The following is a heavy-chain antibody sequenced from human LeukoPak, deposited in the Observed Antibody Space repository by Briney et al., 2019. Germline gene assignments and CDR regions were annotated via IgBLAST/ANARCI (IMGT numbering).Heavy chain of an antibody. Sequence: ASVKVSCKASGYTFTSYGISWVRQAPGQGLEWMGRIIPILGIANYAQKFQGRVTITADKSTSTAYMELSSLRSQDTAVYYCVRDRGFSIANNWFDPWGQGTLVTVSS. CDR2: IIPILGIA. CDR3: VRDRGFSIANNWFDP. J-gene: IGHJ5*02. D-gene: IGHD3-3*02. V-gene: IGHV1-69*04. CDR1: GYTFTSYG.